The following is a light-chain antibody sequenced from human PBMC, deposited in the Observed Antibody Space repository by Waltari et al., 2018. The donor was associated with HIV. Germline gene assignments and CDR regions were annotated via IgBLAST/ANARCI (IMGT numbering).Light chain of an antibody. J-gene: IGLJ1*01. CDR1: STDVGGYDY. CDR2: DVS. CDR3: SSYTKGTSLRV. Sequence: QSALTQPASVSGSPGQSITISCTGTSTDVGGYDYVSWYQQHPGKAPNLMISDVSNRPSGVSNRFSGSKSGTTASLTISGLQAEDEADYYCSSYTKGTSLRVFGTGTTVTVL. V-gene: IGLV2-14*01.